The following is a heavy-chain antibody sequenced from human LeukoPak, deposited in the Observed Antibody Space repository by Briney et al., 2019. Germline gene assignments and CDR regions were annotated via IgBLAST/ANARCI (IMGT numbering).Heavy chain of an antibody. CDR1: GFTFSTYW. CDR2: ISGSGGST. Sequence: GGSLRLSCAASGFTFSTYWMTWVRQAPGKGLEWVSAISGSGGSTYYADSVKGRFTISRDNSKNTLYLQMNSLRAEDTAVYYCAKDPTYCSGGSCYSASLDYWGQGTLVTVSS. D-gene: IGHD2-15*01. V-gene: IGHV3-23*01. J-gene: IGHJ4*02. CDR3: AKDPTYCSGGSCYSASLDY.